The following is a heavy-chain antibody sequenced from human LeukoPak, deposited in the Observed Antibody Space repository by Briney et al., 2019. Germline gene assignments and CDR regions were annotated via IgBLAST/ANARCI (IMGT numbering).Heavy chain of an antibody. V-gene: IGHV4-34*01. CDR2: INQSGGT. CDR3: ARSQMVFARFPRFYYYGLHV. Sequence: SETLSLTCGVYDGSSSDYDWNWIRQSPGKGLEWIGEINQSGGTTYNPSLNSRVTISVDTSKTQFSLKLTSVTAADTAVYYCARSQMVFARFPRFYYYGLHVWDRGTLVLVSS. J-gene: IGHJ6*02. D-gene: IGHD2-8*01. CDR1: DGSSSDYD.